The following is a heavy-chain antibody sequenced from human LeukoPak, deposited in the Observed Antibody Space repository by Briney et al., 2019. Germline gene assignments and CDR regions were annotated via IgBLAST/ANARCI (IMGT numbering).Heavy chain of an antibody. CDR1: GGSFTSYY. Sequence: TSETLSLTCTVSGGSFTSYYWSWIRQPPGKGSEWIGRVYTGGSTNYNPSLKSRVTMSLDESKNQFSLKLSSVTAADTAVYYCASFPPYYYDSSGYYVWGQGTLVAVSS. J-gene: IGHJ4*02. CDR3: ASFPPYYYDSSGYYV. V-gene: IGHV4-4*07. D-gene: IGHD3-22*01. CDR2: VYTGGST.